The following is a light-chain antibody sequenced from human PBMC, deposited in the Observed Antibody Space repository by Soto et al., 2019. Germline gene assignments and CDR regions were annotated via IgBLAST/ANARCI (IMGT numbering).Light chain of an antibody. CDR3: QQYGTSPLT. J-gene: IGKJ4*01. CDR1: QSVISSF. V-gene: IGKV3-20*01. Sequence: EIVLTQSPGTLSLSPGERATLSCRASQSVISSFLAWYQQKPGQAPRLLIFRASLRATGIPDTFSGSGSGTDFTLTISRLEPEDFAVYYCQQYGTSPLTFGGGTKVEIK. CDR2: RAS.